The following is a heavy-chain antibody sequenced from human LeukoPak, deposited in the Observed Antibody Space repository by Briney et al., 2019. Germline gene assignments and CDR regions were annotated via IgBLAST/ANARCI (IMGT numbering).Heavy chain of an antibody. J-gene: IGHJ6*02. D-gene: IGHD2-8*01. CDR2: IGNSGSTV. CDR1: GFTFSDYY. CDR3: ALGTINKDFYFGMDV. V-gene: IGHV3-11*01. Sequence: GGSLRLSCAASGFTFSDYYMTWLRQAPGKGLEWLSYIGNSGSTVFYADSVRGRFTVSRDNAKRSLYLQIESLRDDDTAVYHCALGTINKDFYFGMDVWGQGTTVTVSS.